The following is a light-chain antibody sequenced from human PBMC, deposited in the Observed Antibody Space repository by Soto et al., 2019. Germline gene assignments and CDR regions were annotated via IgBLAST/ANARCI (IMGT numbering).Light chain of an antibody. CDR2: DAS. CDR3: QQYNNWPRT. J-gene: IGKJ1*01. V-gene: IGKV3-15*01. CDR1: QSVGPN. Sequence: DIVMTQSPVTLSVSPGDRATLSCRASQSVGPNLAWFQQKPGQAPRLLIYDASAGATGIPDRFSGSGFETEFTLTISSLQSEDLAVYYCQQYNNWPRTFGQGTKVE.